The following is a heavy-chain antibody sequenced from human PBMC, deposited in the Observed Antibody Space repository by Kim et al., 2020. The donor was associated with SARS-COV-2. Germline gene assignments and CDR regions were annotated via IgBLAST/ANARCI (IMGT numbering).Heavy chain of an antibody. J-gene: IGHJ4*02. Sequence: GGSLRLSCAASGFTFSSYGMHWVRQAPGKGLEWVAVISYDGSNKYYADSVKGRFTISRDNSKNTLYLQMNSLRAEDTAVYYCAKDLVRGYSYGLEYGFFDYWGQGTLVTVSS. D-gene: IGHD5-18*01. CDR3: AKDLVRGYSYGLEYGFFDY. V-gene: IGHV3-30*18. CDR2: ISYDGSNK. CDR1: GFTFSSYG.